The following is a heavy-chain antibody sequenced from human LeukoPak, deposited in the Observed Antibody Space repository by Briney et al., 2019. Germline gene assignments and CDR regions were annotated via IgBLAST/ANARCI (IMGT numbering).Heavy chain of an antibody. CDR3: AKDKWATGTVPDY. CDR2: ISWNSGSL. Sequence: PGGSLRLSCAASGFIFDDYAMHWVRQAPGKGLEWVSGISWNSGSLGYADSVKGRFTISRDNAKNSLYLQMHSLRPEDTASYYCAKDKWATGTVPDYWGQGTLVTVSS. J-gene: IGHJ4*02. CDR1: GFIFDDYA. D-gene: IGHD1-1*01. V-gene: IGHV3-9*01.